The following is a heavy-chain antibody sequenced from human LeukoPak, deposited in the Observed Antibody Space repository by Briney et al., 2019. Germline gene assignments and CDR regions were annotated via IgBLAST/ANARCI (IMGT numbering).Heavy chain of an antibody. CDR1: GFTFSSYA. CDR2: ISGSGGST. V-gene: IGHV3-23*01. D-gene: IGHD3-10*01. CDR3: AKIGTLLWFGELLPTPDAFDI. J-gene: IGHJ3*02. Sequence: GGSLRLSCAASGFTFSSYAMSWVRQAPGKGLEWVSAISGSGGSTYYADSVKGRFTISRDNSKNTLYLQMNSLRAEGTAVYYCAKIGTLLWFGELLPTPDAFDIWGQGKMVTVSS.